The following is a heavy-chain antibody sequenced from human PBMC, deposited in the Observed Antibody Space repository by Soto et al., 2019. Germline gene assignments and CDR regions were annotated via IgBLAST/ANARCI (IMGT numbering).Heavy chain of an antibody. D-gene: IGHD3-16*01. CDR3: ARGPYYDLIWNYYYMDV. Sequence: QVQLQESGPGLVKPSETLSLSCSVSGGSISGHYWSWVRQTPGKGLEWIGYMYYSGSTNYNPSLKSRVPTSVDTSKNHFSLRLTSVTAADTAVYYCARGPYYDLIWNYYYMDVLGKGTTVTVLL. CDR2: MYYSGST. CDR1: GGSISGHY. J-gene: IGHJ6*03. V-gene: IGHV4-59*08.